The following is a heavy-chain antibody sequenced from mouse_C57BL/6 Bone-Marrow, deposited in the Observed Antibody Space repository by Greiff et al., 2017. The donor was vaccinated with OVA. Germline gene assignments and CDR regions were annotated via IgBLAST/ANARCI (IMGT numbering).Heavy chain of an antibody. V-gene: IGHV1-55*01. CDR2: IYPGSGSN. Sequence: QVQLKQPGAELVKPGASVKMSCKASGYTFISYWITWVKQRPGQGLEWIGDIYPGSGSNNYNEKFKSKATLTVYTSSSTAYMQLSSLTSEDSAVYYCAREKYINKYYAMDYWGQGTSVTVSS. J-gene: IGHJ4*01. CDR1: GYTFISYW. CDR3: AREKYINKYYAMDY. D-gene: IGHD1-1*01.